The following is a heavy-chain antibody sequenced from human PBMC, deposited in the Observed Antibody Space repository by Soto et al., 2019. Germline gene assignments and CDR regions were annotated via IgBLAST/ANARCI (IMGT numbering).Heavy chain of an antibody. CDR1: GGSISSFY. J-gene: IGHJ3*02. V-gene: IGHV4-59*08. D-gene: IGHD3-22*01. Sequence: PSETLSLTCTVSGGSISSFYWSWIRQPPGKGLEWIGFIFYSGNTKYNPSLKSRVTMSVHTSKNQFSLRLSSVTAADTAVYYCARHAETKYLYYYFSSGYLGRDAYDICGQGTMVTGSS. CDR2: IFYSGNT. CDR3: ARHAETKYLYYYFSSGYLGRDAYDI.